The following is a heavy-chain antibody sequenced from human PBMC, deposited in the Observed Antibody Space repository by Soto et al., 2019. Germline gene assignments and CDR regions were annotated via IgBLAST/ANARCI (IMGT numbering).Heavy chain of an antibody. J-gene: IGHJ4*02. V-gene: IGHV3-7*03. Sequence: GASLRLSCSASGFTYSAYYMNWVRQAPGKGLEWVANIKDDGTKTFYAGSVRGRFTTSRDNSKNSLYVQMNSLRAEDRALYYFASLNWEVTATSPGGRGTLGTFAS. D-gene: IGHD4-4*01. CDR2: IKDDGTKT. CDR3: ASLNWEVTATSP. CDR1: GFTYSAYY.